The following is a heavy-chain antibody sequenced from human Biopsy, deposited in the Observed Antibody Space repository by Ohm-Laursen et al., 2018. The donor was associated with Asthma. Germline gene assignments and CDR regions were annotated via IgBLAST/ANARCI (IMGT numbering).Heavy chain of an antibody. CDR1: GGSISSNFYY. CDR3: ARRGGVRRYFDY. CDR2: IYKSGQV. D-gene: IGHD3-16*01. V-gene: IGHV4-30-4*01. J-gene: IGHJ4*02. Sequence: PSQTLSLTCTVSGGSISSNFYYWGWIRQPPGKGLEWIGNIYKSGQVYYNLSLKSRVTISVDTSKNQFSLKLSSVTAADTAVYFCARRGGVRRYFDYWGQGTLVTVSS.